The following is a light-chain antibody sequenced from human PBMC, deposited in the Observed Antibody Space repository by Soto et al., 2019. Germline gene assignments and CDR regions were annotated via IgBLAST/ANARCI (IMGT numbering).Light chain of an antibody. J-gene: IGKJ1*01. Sequence: DIVMTQSPDSLAVSLGERATIKSKSSQSVLYSSNNKNYLAWYQQKPGQPPKLLIYWASTRESGVPDRFSGSGSGTDFTLTISSLQAEDVAVYYCLQYYSTPLTFGQGTKVEIK. CDR2: WAS. CDR1: QSVLYSSNNKNY. V-gene: IGKV4-1*01. CDR3: LQYYSTPLT.